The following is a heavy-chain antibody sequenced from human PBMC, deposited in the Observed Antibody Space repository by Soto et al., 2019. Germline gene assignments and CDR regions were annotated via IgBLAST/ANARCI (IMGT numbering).Heavy chain of an antibody. Sequence: SQTLSLTCAISGDSVSSNSAAWNWIRQSPSRGLEWLGRTYYRSKWYNDYAVSVKSRITINPDTSKNQFSLQLNSVTPEDTAVYYCARETRYNWNSGNWFDPWGQGTLVTVS. CDR1: GDSVSSNSAA. J-gene: IGHJ5*02. V-gene: IGHV6-1*01. CDR2: TYYRSKWYN. CDR3: ARETRYNWNSGNWFDP. D-gene: IGHD1-7*01.